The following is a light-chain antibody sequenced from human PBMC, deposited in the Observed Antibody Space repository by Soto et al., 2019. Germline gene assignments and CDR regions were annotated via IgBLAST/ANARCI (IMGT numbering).Light chain of an antibody. Sequence: EIVLTQSPATLSLSPGERAALSCRASQGVGRFLAWYQQKPGQAPRLLIYDASNRATGIPARFSGSGSETVFTLAIDKLEPEDFAVYYCQQRGGWPLTFGGGTKVEIK. V-gene: IGKV3-11*01. CDR1: QGVGRF. CDR2: DAS. CDR3: QQRGGWPLT. J-gene: IGKJ4*01.